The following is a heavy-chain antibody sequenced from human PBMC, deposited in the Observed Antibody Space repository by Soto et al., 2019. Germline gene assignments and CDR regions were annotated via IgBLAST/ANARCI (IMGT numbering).Heavy chain of an antibody. CDR2: SSYNGGT. CDR3: ARHRLAVVWRGFDF. CDR1: TDSSSFTNSY. V-gene: IGHV4-39*01. D-gene: IGHD6-19*01. J-gene: IGHJ4*02. Sequence: PSETLSLTCTVSTDSSSFTNSYWGWIRQPPGKGLQWIGSSSYNGGTFYNPSLKGRVVISFDTSKKQSSLQVTSVTAADTAVYFCARHRLAVVWRGFDFWGQGSPVTVSS.